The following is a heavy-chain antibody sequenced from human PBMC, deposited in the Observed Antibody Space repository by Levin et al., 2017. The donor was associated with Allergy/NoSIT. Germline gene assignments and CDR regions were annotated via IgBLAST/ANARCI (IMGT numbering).Heavy chain of an antibody. V-gene: IGHV3-21*01. Sequence: GGSLRLSCAASRFTFSSYSMNWVRQAPGKGLEWVSSISTSSSYIYYADSVKGRFTISRDNAKNSLYLQMNSLRAEDTAVYYCARVLGSCSSSSCSEIYYFDYWGQGTLVTVSS. CDR1: RFTFSSYS. D-gene: IGHD2-15*01. J-gene: IGHJ4*02. CDR3: ARVLGSCSSSSCSEIYYFDY. CDR2: ISTSSSYI.